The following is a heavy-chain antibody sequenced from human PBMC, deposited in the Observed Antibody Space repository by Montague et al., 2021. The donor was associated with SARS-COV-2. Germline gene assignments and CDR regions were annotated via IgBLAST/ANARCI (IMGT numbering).Heavy chain of an antibody. D-gene: IGHD3-10*01. J-gene: IGHJ3*02. CDR3: ARPLVRGVPKAFDI. CDR2: INHSGST. CDR1: GGSFSGYY. V-gene: IGHV4-34*01. Sequence: SETLSLTCAVYGGSFSGYYWSWIRQPPGKGLEWIGEINHSGSTNXXPSLKSRVTISVDASKNQFSLNLTSVTAADTAVYYCARPLVRGVPKAFDIWGQGALVIVSS.